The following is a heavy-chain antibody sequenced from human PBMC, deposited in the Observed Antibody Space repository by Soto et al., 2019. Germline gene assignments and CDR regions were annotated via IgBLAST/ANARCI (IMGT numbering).Heavy chain of an antibody. J-gene: IGHJ4*02. CDR3: AKYDNSGYGMDH. Sequence: QVQLQESGPGLVKPSETLSLTCTVSGGSISNYYWSWIRQPPGKGLEWIGYIYYSGSTNYNPSLKSRVTTSLDTSKNQFSLKLRSVTAADTAVYYCAKYDNSGYGMDHWGQGTLVTVSS. CDR1: GGSISNYY. V-gene: IGHV4-59*01. CDR2: IYYSGST. D-gene: IGHD3-22*01.